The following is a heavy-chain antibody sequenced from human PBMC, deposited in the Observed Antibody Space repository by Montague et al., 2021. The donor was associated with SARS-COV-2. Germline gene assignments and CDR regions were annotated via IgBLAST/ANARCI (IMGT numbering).Heavy chain of an antibody. J-gene: IGHJ6*02. V-gene: IGHV4-4*02. CDR1: GGAINSSNW. Sequence: SETLSLTCVVSGGAINSSNWWSWVRQPPGKGLEWIGEIYHWGSTNYNPPLKSRVTISIDKSTNQLSLKLSSVTAANTAVYYCARESRLKYLKWSGSRYGYYGMDVWGQGTTVTVSS. D-gene: IGHD2-15*01. CDR3: ARESRLKYLKWSGSRYGYYGMDV. CDR2: IYHWGST.